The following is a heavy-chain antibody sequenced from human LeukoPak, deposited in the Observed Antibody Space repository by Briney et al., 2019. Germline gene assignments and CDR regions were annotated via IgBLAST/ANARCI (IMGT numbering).Heavy chain of an antibody. CDR1: GFFFSDYW. Sequence: GGSLRLSCAASGFFFSDYWMSWVRQAPGKGLEWVANVRPDGREEYYLGSVKGRFTISRDNAENSLYLQMSSLRVEDTAVYFYVRVIGGVSTYDFWGQGTLVTVSS. CDR2: VRPDGREE. D-gene: IGHD2-8*02. CDR3: VRVIGGVSTYDF. J-gene: IGHJ4*02. V-gene: IGHV3-7*01.